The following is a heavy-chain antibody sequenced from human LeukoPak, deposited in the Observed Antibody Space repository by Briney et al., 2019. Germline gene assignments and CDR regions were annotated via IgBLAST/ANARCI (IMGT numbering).Heavy chain of an antibody. V-gene: IGHV4-39*01. CDR3: ARQIWPENFRSGYYDWLDP. J-gene: IGHJ5*02. Sequence: SETLPLTCTVAGGSIISSSSYYWGWIRQPPGKGLEWIGSIYYSGTTYYNPSLKSRVTITVDTSKNQFSLKLSSVTAADTAVYYCARQIWPENFRSGYYDWLDPWGQGTLVTVSS. D-gene: IGHD3-3*01. CDR2: IYYSGTT. CDR1: GGSIISSSSYY.